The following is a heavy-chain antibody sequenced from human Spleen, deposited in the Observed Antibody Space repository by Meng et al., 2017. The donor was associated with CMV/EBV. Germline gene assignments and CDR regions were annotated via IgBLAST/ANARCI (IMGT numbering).Heavy chain of an antibody. CDR3: ARRPLGSRAHLDY. J-gene: IGHJ4*02. CDR1: GYTFIDYY. D-gene: IGHD1-14*01. Sequence: ASVKVSCKASGYTFIDYYMHWVRQAPGQGLEWMGWINAYNGNRDYAQKLQGRVTMTTDTSTSTAYMELRSLRSDDTAVYYCARRPLGSRAHLDYWGQGTLVTVSS. CDR2: INAYNGNR. V-gene: IGHV1-18*04.